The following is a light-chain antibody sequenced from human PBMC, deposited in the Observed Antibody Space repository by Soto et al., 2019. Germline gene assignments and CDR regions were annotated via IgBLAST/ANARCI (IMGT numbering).Light chain of an antibody. Sequence: QSVLTQPPSASGTTGQRVTISCSGSSSNIGSNTVNWYQQLPGTAPKLLIYSNNQRPSGVPDRFSGSKSGTSASLAISGLQSEDEADYYCAAWDDSLNAVVFSGGTKLTVL. V-gene: IGLV1-44*01. CDR1: SSNIGSNT. CDR2: SNN. CDR3: AAWDDSLNAVV. J-gene: IGLJ2*01.